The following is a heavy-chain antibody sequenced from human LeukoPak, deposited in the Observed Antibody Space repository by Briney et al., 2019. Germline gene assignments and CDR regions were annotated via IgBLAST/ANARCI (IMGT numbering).Heavy chain of an antibody. J-gene: IGHJ5*02. CDR3: ARPEGSYYYGPGVWFDP. CDR1: GYTFTSYY. Sequence: ASVKVSCKASGYTFTSYYMHWVRQAPGQGLEWMGIINPSGGSTSYAQKFQGRVTMTRDTFTSTVYMELSRLTSDDTAVYYCARPEGSYYYGPGVWFDPWGQGTLVTVSS. D-gene: IGHD3-10*01. V-gene: IGHV1-46*01. CDR2: INPSGGST.